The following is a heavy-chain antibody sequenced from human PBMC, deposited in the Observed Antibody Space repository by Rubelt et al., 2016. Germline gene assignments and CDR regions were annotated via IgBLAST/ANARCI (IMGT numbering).Heavy chain of an antibody. Sequence: QLQLQESGPGLVKPSETLSLTCTVSGGSISRSGYYWGWIRQPPGKGLEWVGTISSSGTTYYNPSLKSRVTISVDTSKNQFSLRRSPGTAADTAVYYCARHKDTIFTSPFDYWGQGTLVTVSS. V-gene: IGHV4-39*01. CDR1: GGSISRSGYY. CDR3: ARHKDTIFTSPFDY. CDR2: ISSSGTT. D-gene: IGHD2-15*01. J-gene: IGHJ4*02.